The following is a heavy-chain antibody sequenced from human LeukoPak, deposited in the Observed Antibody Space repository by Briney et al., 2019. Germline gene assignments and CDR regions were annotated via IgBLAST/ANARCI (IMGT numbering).Heavy chain of an antibody. D-gene: IGHD5-24*01. CDR1: GFTFSSYA. J-gene: IGHJ4*02. CDR2: IDGNGSST. V-gene: IGHV3-23*05. Sequence: GGSLRLSCAASGFTFSSYAMSWFRQAPGRGLEWVSAIDGNGSSTYYADSVKGRFTISRDNSKNTLYLQMNSLRAEDTAIYYCTRVGYIDEGIDYWGQGTLVTVSS. CDR3: TRVGYIDEGIDY.